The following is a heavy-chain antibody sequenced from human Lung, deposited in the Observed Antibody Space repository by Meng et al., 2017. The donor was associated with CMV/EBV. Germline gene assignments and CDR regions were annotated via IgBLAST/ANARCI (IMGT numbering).Heavy chain of an antibody. CDR2: ISTYNGNT. Sequence: SVKVSXKASGYTFTSYGINWVRQAPGQGLEWMAWISTYNGNTYYAQKFQGRVTLTTDTSTSAAYMELRSLRSDDTAVYYCARDWRLMNAQPNWLAPWGQGTLVTVSS. V-gene: IGHV1-18*01. J-gene: IGHJ5*02. CDR3: ARDWRLMNAQPNWLAP. CDR1: GYTFTSYG. D-gene: IGHD3-3*01.